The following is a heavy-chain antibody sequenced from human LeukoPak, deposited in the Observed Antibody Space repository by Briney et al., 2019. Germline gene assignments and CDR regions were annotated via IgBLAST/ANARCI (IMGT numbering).Heavy chain of an antibody. D-gene: IGHD4-17*01. J-gene: IGHJ4*02. Sequence: PGGSLKLSCAASGFTFSGYAMHWVRQASGKGLEWVGRIRSKANSYATAYAASVKGRFTISRDDSKNTAYLQMNSLKTEDTAVYYCTTLFDYGDQFDYWGQGTLVTVSS. CDR3: TTLFDYGDQFDY. CDR1: GFTFSGYA. V-gene: IGHV3-73*01. CDR2: IRSKANSYAT.